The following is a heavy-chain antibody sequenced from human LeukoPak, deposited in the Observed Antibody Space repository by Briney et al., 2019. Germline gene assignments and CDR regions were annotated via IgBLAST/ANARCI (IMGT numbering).Heavy chain of an antibody. Sequence: GGSLRLSCAASGFTFSSYWMSWVRQAPGKGLEWVSAISESGSGTYYADSVKGRFTISRDNSKDTLSLQMNSLRAEDTAVYYCANGGPNYYGSGSYYNGNWFDPWGQGTLVTVSS. CDR1: GFTFSSYW. CDR3: ANGGPNYYGSGSYYNGNWFDP. CDR2: ISESGSGT. D-gene: IGHD3-10*01. J-gene: IGHJ5*02. V-gene: IGHV3-23*01.